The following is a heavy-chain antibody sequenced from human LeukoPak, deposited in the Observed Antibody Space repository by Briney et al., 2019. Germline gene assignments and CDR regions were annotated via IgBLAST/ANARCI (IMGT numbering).Heavy chain of an antibody. CDR3: ARDFRAAMVSDWFDP. D-gene: IGHD5-18*01. V-gene: IGHV1-46*01. J-gene: IGHJ5*02. CDR1: GYTLTSYY. CDR2: INPSGGST. Sequence: GASVKVSCKASGYTLTSYYMHWVRQAPGQGLEWMGIINPSGGSTSYAQKFQGRVTMTRDTSISTAYMELSRLRSDDTAVYYCARDFRAAMVSDWFDPWGQGTLVTVSS.